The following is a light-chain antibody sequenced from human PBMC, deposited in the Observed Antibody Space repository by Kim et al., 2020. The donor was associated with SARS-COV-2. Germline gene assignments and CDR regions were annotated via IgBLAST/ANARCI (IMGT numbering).Light chain of an antibody. J-gene: IGKJ2*01. CDR1: QSVSSW. V-gene: IGKV1-5*03. Sequence: IQMPQSPSTLSASVGDRVTITCRASQSVSSWLAWYQQKPGKAPKLLIYKASTLEGGVPSRFSGRGSGTEFTLTINTLQPDDFATYSCQQYDSQPYTFGQGTKLEIK. CDR2: KAS. CDR3: QQYDSQPYT.